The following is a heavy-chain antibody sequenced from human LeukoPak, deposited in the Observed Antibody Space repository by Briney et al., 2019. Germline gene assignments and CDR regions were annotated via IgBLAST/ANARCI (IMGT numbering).Heavy chain of an antibody. CDR1: GFTFSSYA. J-gene: IGHJ4*02. D-gene: IGHD3-10*01. Sequence: GGSLRLSCAASGFTFSSYAMSWVRQAPGKGLEWVSAISGSGGSTYYADSVKGRFTISRDNSKNTLYLQMNSLRAEDTAVYYCAKVKVRGVILTIFDYWGQGTLVTVSS. CDR2: ISGSGGST. V-gene: IGHV3-23*01. CDR3: AKVKVRGVILTIFDY.